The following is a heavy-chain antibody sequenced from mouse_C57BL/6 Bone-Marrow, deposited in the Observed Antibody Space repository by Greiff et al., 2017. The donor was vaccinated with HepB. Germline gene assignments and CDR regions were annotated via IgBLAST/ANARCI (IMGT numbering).Heavy chain of an antibody. Sequence: QVQLQQSGAELARPGASVKLSCKASGYTFTSYGISWVKQRTGQGLEWIGEIYPRSGNTYYNEKFKGKATLTADKSSSTAYMELRSLTSEDSVVYYCAIGPWYFDVGRTGTTVTVSS. CDR3: AIGPWYFDV. CDR1: GYTFTSYG. J-gene: IGHJ1*03. V-gene: IGHV1-81*01. CDR2: IYPRSGNT.